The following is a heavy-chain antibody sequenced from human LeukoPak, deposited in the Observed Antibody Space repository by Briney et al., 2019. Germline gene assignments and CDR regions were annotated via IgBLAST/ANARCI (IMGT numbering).Heavy chain of an antibody. CDR3: ARDRPQQWLVRGQRGYYYYMDV. J-gene: IGHJ6*03. CDR1: GFTFSSYA. Sequence: GGSLRLSCAASGFTFSSYAMHWVRQAPGKGLEYVSAISSNGGSTYYANSVKGRFTISRDSSKNTLYLQMNRLRAEDTAVYYCARDRPQQWLVRGQRGYYYYMDVWGKGTTVTISS. D-gene: IGHD6-19*01. CDR2: ISSNGGST. V-gene: IGHV3-64*01.